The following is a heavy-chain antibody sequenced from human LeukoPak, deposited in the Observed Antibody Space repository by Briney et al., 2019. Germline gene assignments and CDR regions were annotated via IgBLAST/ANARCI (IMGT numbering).Heavy chain of an antibody. CDR3: VRGGSSSWPYYYYYMDV. CDR1: GGSLTNYY. V-gene: IGHV4-59*01. CDR2: SYYSGIT. Sequence: SETLSLTCTVSGGSLTNYYWSWIRQPPGKGLERIGHSYYSGITNYNPSLKSRVTISVDTSKNQFSLRLSSVTAADTAVYYCVRGGSSSWPYYYYYMDVWGKGTTVTVSS. D-gene: IGHD6-13*01. J-gene: IGHJ6*03.